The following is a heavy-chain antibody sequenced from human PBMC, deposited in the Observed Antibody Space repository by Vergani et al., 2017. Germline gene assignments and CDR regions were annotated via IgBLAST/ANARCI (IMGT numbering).Heavy chain of an antibody. Sequence: QVQLQESGPGLVKPSETLSLTCTVPGGSISSYYWSWIRQPPGKGLEWIGYIYYSGSTNYNPSLKSRVTISVDTSKNQFSLKLSSVTAADTAVYYCARGEKRYDFWSGSDNWFDPWGQGTLVTVSS. V-gene: IGHV4-59*01. J-gene: IGHJ5*02. CDR2: IYYSGST. CDR3: ARGEKRYDFWSGSDNWFDP. CDR1: GGSISSYY. D-gene: IGHD3-3*01.